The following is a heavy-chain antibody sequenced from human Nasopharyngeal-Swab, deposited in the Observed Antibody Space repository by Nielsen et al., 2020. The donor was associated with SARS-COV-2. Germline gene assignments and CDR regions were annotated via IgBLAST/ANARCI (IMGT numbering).Heavy chain of an antibody. J-gene: IGHJ6*02. CDR3: AKDSYDSSGYSYYYGRDV. V-gene: IGHV3-30-3*01. D-gene: IGHD3-22*01. CDR2: ISYDGSNK. CDR1: GFTFSSYA. Sequence: GGSLRLSCAASGFTFSSYAMHWVRQAPGKGLEWVAVISYDGSNKYYADSVKGRFTISRDNSKNTLYLQMNSLRAEATAVYYCAKDSYDSSGYSYYYGRDVWGQGTTVTVSS.